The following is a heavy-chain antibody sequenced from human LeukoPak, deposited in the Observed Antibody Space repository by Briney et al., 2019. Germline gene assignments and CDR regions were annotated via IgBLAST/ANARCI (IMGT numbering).Heavy chain of an antibody. CDR1: GFTFSNAW. CDR3: TTDLAYCGGDCYPGPAH. CDR2: IKSKTDGGTT. Sequence: GGSLRLSCAASGFTFSNAWMSWVRQAPGKRLEWVGRIKSKTDGGTTDYAAPVKGRFTISRDDSKNTLYLQMNSLKTEDTAVYYCTTDLAYCGGDCYPGPAHWGQGTLVTVSS. J-gene: IGHJ4*02. D-gene: IGHD2-21*01. V-gene: IGHV3-15*01.